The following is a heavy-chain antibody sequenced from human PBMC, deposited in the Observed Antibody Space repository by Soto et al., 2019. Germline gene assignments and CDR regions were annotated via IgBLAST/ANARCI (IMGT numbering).Heavy chain of an antibody. J-gene: IGHJ3*02. CDR3: ARTGDYGDYAVAFDI. Sequence: SETLSLTCTVSGGSISSSSYYWGWIRQPPGKGLEWIGSIYYSGSTYYNPSLKSRVTISVDTSKNQFSLKLSSVTAADTAVYYCARTGDYGDYAVAFDIWGQGTMVTVSS. CDR1: GGSISSSSYY. V-gene: IGHV4-39*01. D-gene: IGHD4-17*01. CDR2: IYYSGST.